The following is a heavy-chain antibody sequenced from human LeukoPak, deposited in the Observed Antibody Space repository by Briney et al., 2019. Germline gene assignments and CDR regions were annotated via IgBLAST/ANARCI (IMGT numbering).Heavy chain of an antibody. J-gene: IGHJ3*02. CDR2: IRNDGSDQ. V-gene: IGHV3-30*14. Sequence: GGSLRLSCAASGFTFSSYAVHWVRQAPGKGLEWVGVIRNDGSDQYYADSVKGRFTISRDNSKNTLYLQMNSLRAEDTAVYYCARSWALSGYDPDAFDIWGQGTMVTVSS. D-gene: IGHD5-12*01. CDR3: ARSWALSGYDPDAFDI. CDR1: GFTFSSYA.